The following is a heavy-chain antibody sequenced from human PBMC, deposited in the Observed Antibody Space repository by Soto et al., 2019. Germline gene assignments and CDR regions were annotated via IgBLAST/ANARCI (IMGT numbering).Heavy chain of an antibody. CDR2: IDHSGST. Sequence: QVQLQQWGAGLLKPSETLSLTCAVYTGSFSGYYWTWIRQPPGEGLEWIGEIDHSGSTTCNPSLRSRVTISVDTSNNQFSLELRSVTAADTAVYYCARTSSSSSFLWSQGTLVTVSS. CDR3: ARTSSSSSFL. CDR1: TGSFSGYY. J-gene: IGHJ4*02. V-gene: IGHV4-34*01. D-gene: IGHD6-13*01.